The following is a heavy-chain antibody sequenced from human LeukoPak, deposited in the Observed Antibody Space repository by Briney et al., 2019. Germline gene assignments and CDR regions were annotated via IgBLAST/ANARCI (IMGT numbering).Heavy chain of an antibody. D-gene: IGHD2-2*01. J-gene: IGHJ4*02. Sequence: GGSLRLSCVGSGFNFMQYGMMWVRQAPGKGLEWVSTIHPSGINTHHADSVKGRFTISRDNSRNTLYLQMNSLRVEDTAIYYCARDPSTLLPTDDSWGQGTLVAVSS. CDR3: ARDPSTLLPTDDS. CDR1: GFNFMQYG. V-gene: IGHV3-23*05. CDR2: IHPSGINT.